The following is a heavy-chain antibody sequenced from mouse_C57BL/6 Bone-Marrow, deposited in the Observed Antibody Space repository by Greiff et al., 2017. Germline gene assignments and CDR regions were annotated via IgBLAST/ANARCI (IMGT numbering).Heavy chain of an antibody. D-gene: IGHD2-4*01. J-gene: IGHJ3*01. CDR1: GYTFTSYW. Sequence: QVQLQQPGAELVMPGASVKLSCKASGYTFTSYWMHWVKQRPGQGLEWIGEIDPSDSYTNYNQKFKGKSTLTVDNSSSTAYMQLSSLPSEDFAVYYCERYHFDYCVNWFAYWGQGTLVTVSA. CDR3: ERYHFDYCVNWFAY. V-gene: IGHV1-69*01. CDR2: IDPSDSYT.